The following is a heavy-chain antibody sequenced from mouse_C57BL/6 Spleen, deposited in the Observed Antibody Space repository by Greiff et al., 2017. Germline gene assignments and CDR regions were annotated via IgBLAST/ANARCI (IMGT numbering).Heavy chain of an antibody. D-gene: IGHD1-1*01. Sequence: QVQLQQPGAELVKPGASVKLSCTASGYNFTSYWMHWVKQRPGRGLEWIGRIDPNSGGTKYNEKFKSKATLTADKPSSTAYMQLSSLTSEDSAVYYGARVVAANYAMDYWGQGTSVTVSS. CDR3: ARVVAANYAMDY. CDR1: GYNFTSYW. J-gene: IGHJ4*01. V-gene: IGHV1-72*01. CDR2: IDPNSGGT.